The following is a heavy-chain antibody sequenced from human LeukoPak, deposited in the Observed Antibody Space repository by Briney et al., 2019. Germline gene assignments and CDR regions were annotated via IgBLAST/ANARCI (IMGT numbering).Heavy chain of an antibody. J-gene: IGHJ6*02. V-gene: IGHV3-48*04. D-gene: IGHD6-19*01. CDR1: GSTFSSYS. Sequence: PGGSLRLSCAASGSTFSSYSMNWVRQAPGKGLEWVSYISSSSSTIYYADSVKGRFTISRDNAKNSLYLQMNSLRAEDTAVYYCAKVAGSGWYYYYYGMDVWGQGTTVTVSS. CDR2: ISSSSSTI. CDR3: AKVAGSGWYYYYYGMDV.